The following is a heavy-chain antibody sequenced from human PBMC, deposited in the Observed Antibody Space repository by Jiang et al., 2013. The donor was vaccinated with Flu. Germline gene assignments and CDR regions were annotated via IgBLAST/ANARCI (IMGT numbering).Heavy chain of an antibody. V-gene: IGHV4-34*01. CDR2: SNHGGSS. Sequence: LLKPSETLSLTCAVYGGTFTDYLWSWIRQAPGEGLEWVGESNHGGSSNYNPSLKSRVTISVDTSKNQFSLKLTSVTAADTAVYYCARRRYFDYWSQGMLVTASS. CDR1: GGTFTDYL. J-gene: IGHJ4*02. CDR3: ARRRYFDY.